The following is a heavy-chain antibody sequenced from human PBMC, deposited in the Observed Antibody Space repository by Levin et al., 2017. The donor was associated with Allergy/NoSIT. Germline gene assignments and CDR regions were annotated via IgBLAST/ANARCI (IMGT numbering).Heavy chain of an antibody. CDR2: ISSSSSYI. CDR1: GFTFSSYS. V-gene: IGHV3-21*01. Sequence: GESLKISCAASGFTFSSYSMNWVRQAPGKGLEWVSSISSSSSYIYYADSVKGRFTISRDNAKNSLYLQMNSLRAEDTAVYYCARDYDSSLFDYWGQGTLVTVSS. J-gene: IGHJ4*02. D-gene: IGHD3-22*01. CDR3: ARDYDSSLFDY.